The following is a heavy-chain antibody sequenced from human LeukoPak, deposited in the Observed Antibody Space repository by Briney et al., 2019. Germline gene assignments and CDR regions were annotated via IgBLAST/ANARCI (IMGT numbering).Heavy chain of an antibody. Sequence: GRSLRLSCAASGFTFSSYAMHWVRQAPGKGLEWVAVISYDGSNKYYADSVKGRFTISRDNSKNTLYLQMNSLRAEDTAVYYCAKDVRGGPHNWFDPWGQGTLVTVSS. CDR2: ISYDGSNK. D-gene: IGHD3-10*02. J-gene: IGHJ5*02. CDR3: AKDVRGGPHNWFDP. CDR1: GFTFSSYA. V-gene: IGHV3-30-3*01.